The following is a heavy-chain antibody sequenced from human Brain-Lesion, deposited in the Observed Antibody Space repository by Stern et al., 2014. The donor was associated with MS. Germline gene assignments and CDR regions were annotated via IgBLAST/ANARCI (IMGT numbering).Heavy chain of an antibody. J-gene: IGHJ5*01. CDR1: GFTFSNYW. CDR3: ARGERWFDS. Sequence: EVQLVESGGGLVKPGGSLRLSCAASGFTFSNYWMHWVRQAPGTGLVWVLRVNKDGRETSYADSVKGRFTMSRDNAKTTLYLQMNSLRVEDTAIYYCARGERWFDSWGQGTLVTVSS. V-gene: IGHV3-74*01. CDR2: VNKDGRET.